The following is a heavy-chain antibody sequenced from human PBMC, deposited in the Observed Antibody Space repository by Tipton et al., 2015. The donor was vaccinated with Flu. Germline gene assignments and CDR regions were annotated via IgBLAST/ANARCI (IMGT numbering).Heavy chain of an antibody. J-gene: IGHJ3*02. CDR1: GDSISSGYY. V-gene: IGHV4-38-2*02. Sequence: LRLSCSVSGDSISSGYYCVWIRQPPGKALEWIGSIYHSGTPDYNPTLKSRVSMSVDTSKNQFSLNLSSVTAADTAVYYCARGQSGAFDIWGQGTMVTVSS. CDR2: IYHSGTP. CDR3: ARGQSGAFDI.